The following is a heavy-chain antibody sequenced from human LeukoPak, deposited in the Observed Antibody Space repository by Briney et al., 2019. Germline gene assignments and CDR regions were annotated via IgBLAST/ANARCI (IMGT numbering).Heavy chain of an antibody. CDR1: GFTFSSYS. CDR2: ISSSSSTR. Sequence: PGGSLRLSCAASGFTFSSYSMNWVRQASGKGLEWVSYISSSSSTRYYADSVKGRFTISRDNAKNSLYLQMNSLRAEDTALYHCARVSCSGGSCGGYYYYMDVWGKGTTVTISS. V-gene: IGHV3-48*01. D-gene: IGHD2-15*01. J-gene: IGHJ6*03. CDR3: ARVSCSGGSCGGYYYYMDV.